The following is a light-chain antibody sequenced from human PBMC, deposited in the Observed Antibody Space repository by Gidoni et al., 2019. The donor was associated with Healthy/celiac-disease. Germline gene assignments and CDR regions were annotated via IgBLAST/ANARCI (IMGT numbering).Light chain of an antibody. CDR1: QGISSY. Sequence: DIQLTQSPSFLSASVADRVTITCRASQGISSYLAWYQHKPGKAPKLLIYAASTLQSGVPSRFSGSGSGTEFTLTISSLQPEDFATYYCQQLNSYPLLTFGGGTKVEIK. J-gene: IGKJ4*01. CDR3: QQLNSYPLLT. V-gene: IGKV1-9*01. CDR2: AAS.